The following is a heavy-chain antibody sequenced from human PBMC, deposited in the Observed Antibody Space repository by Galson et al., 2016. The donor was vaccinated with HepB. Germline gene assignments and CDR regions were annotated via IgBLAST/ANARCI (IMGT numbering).Heavy chain of an antibody. CDR1: GGSISSCNGY. D-gene: IGHD3-10*01. J-gene: IGHJ4*02. Sequence: ETLSLTCTVSGGSISSCNGYWGWVRQPPGKGLEWIGSIYCSGTTFYKSSLKSRVTISVDTSKNHLSLRLTSVTAADTAVYYCARRTYGSGNGYWGQGALVTVSS. CDR2: IYCSGTT. V-gene: IGHV4-39*02. CDR3: ARRTYGSGNGY.